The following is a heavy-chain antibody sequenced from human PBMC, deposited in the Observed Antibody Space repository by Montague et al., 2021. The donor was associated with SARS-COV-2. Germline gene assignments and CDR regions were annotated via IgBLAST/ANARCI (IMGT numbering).Heavy chain of an antibody. CDR1: SYNFNDYG. CDR3: GRSNWRYFYYGVDV. J-gene: IGHJ6*02. D-gene: IGHD5-24*01. V-gene: IGHV1-18*01. CDR2: ISPYNVNT. Sequence: SVKVSCKASSYNFNDYGITWVRRAPGQGLEWLGWISPYNVNTYYGQNFQGRVTLSADASTRTVYMELRSLSSADTAVYYCGRSNWRYFYYGVDVWAKGPRSPSP.